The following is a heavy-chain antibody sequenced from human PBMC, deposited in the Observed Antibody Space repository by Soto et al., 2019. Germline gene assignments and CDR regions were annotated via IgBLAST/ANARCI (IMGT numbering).Heavy chain of an antibody. D-gene: IGHD6-19*01. V-gene: IGHV3-23*01. CDR1: GFTFSSYA. Sequence: EVQLLESGGGLVQPGGSLRLSCAASGFTFSSYAMNWVRQAPGKGLEWVSVISGSGDSTYYADSVKGRFTISRDKSKNTLYLQMNSLKDEDAAVYYCARRSSGWYFDYWGQGTRVTVSS. CDR2: ISGSGDST. J-gene: IGHJ4*02. CDR3: ARRSSGWYFDY.